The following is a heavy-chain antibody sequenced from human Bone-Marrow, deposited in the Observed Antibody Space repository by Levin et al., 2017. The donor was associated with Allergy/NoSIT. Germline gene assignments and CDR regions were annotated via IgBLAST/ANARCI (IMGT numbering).Heavy chain of an antibody. Sequence: GSLRLSCSVSGGSIIGYYWTWIRQPPGKGLEWIGYIYYTGDTNLNPSLKSRVTISVDTSKNQFSLRLSSVTAADTAVYYCARLSQEYYYGSGTYKFDYWGQGTQVTVSS. V-gene: IGHV4-59*08. CDR1: GGSIIGYY. CDR2: IYYTGDT. CDR3: ARLSQEYYYGSGTYKFDY. J-gene: IGHJ4*01. D-gene: IGHD3-10*01.